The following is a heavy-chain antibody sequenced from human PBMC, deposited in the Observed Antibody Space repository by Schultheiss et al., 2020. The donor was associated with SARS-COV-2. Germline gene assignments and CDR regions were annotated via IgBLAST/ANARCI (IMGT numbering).Heavy chain of an antibody. J-gene: IGHJ3*02. CDR1: GFTFSDTW. CDR2: IKSKTDGATT. D-gene: IGHD3-22*01. Sequence: GESLKISCAASGFTFSDTWMTWVRQAPGKGLEWVGHIKSKTDGATTDYVAPVKGRFTISRDDSKDTLYLQMNNLKTEDTAVYYCTTYTMIDAFDIWGQGTMVTVSS. V-gene: IGHV3-15*01. CDR3: TTYTMIDAFDI.